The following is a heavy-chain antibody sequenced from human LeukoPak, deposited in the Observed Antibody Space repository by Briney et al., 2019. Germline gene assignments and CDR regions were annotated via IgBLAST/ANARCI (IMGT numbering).Heavy chain of an antibody. Sequence: PSETLSLTCTVSGGSISSSSYYWGWIRQPPGKGLEWIGEINHSGSTNYNPSLKSRVTISVDTSKNQFSLKLSSVTAADTAVYYCASAVMVTAPEGITNWFDPWGQGTLVTVSS. CDR2: INHSGST. CDR1: GGSISSSSYY. V-gene: IGHV4-39*07. J-gene: IGHJ5*02. CDR3: ASAVMVTAPEGITNWFDP. D-gene: IGHD2-21*02.